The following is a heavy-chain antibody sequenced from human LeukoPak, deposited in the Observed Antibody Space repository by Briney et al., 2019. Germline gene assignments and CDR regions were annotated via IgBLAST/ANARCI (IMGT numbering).Heavy chain of an antibody. CDR3: TRRDGYNYYYYGMDV. CDR2: ISSSGSTI. Sequence: GRSLRLSCAASGFTFSSYEMNWVRQAPGKGLEWVSYISSSGSTIYYADSVKGRFTISRDNAKNSLYLQMNSLRAEDTAVYYCTRRDGYNYYYYGMDVWGQGTTVTVSS. V-gene: IGHV3-48*03. CDR1: GFTFSSYE. D-gene: IGHD5-24*01. J-gene: IGHJ6*02.